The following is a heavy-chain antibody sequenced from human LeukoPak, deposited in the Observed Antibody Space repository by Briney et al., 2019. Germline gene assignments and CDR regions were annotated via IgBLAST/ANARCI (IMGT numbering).Heavy chain of an antibody. CDR2: IKQDGSEK. CDR1: GFTFSSYW. D-gene: IGHD5/OR15-5a*01. V-gene: IGHV3-7*01. CDR3: ASLSHKYYFDY. Sequence: PGGSLRLFCAASGFTFSSYWMSWVRQAPGKGLEWVANIKQDGSEKYYVDSVKGRFTISRDNAKNSLYLQMNSLRAEDTAVYYCASLSHKYYFDYWGQGTLVTVSS. J-gene: IGHJ4*02.